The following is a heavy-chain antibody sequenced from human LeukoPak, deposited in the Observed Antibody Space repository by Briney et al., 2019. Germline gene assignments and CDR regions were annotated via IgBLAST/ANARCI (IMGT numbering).Heavy chain of an antibody. CDR2: MNPNSGNT. V-gene: IGHV1-8*01. D-gene: IGHD1-26*01. J-gene: IGHJ4*02. CDR1: GYTFTSYD. Sequence: ASVKVSCKASGYTFTSYDINWVRQATGQGLEWMGWMNPNSGNTGYAQKFQGRVTMTRNTSISTACMELSSLRSEDTAVYYCARELGIVGATRDDYWGQGTLVTVSS. CDR3: ARELGIVGATRDDY.